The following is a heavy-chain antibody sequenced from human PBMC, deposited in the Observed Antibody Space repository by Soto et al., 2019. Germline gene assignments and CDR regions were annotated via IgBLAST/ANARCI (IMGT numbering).Heavy chain of an antibody. CDR2: IYYSGST. Sequence: SETLSLTCTVSGGSISSYYWSWFRQPPGKGLEWIGYIYYSGSTNYNPSLKSRVTISVDTSKNQFSLKLSSVTAADTAVYYCARHSPSIIVVVVAATPYYFDYWGQGTLVTVSS. J-gene: IGHJ4*02. CDR1: GGSISSYY. CDR3: ARHSPSIIVVVVAATPYYFDY. V-gene: IGHV4-59*01. D-gene: IGHD2-15*01.